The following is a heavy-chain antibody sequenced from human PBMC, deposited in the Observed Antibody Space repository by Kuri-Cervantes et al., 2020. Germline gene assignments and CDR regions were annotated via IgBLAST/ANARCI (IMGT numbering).Heavy chain of an antibody. Sequence: SVKVSCKASGGTFGSYAISWVRQAPGQGLEWMGGIIPIFGTANYAQKFQGRVTITADTSTSTAYMELRSLRSDDTAVYYCARRAAYRHRCYFDYWGQGTLVTVSS. J-gene: IGHJ4*02. D-gene: IGHD1-26*01. CDR3: ARRAAYRHRCYFDY. V-gene: IGHV1-69*06. CDR2: IIPIFGTA. CDR1: GGTFGSYA.